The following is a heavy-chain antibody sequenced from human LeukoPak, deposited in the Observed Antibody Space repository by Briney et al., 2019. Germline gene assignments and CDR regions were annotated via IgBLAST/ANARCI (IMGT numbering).Heavy chain of an antibody. CDR2: ISSRSSYI. CDR3: ARDVAVGANLSMDV. V-gene: IGHV3-21*01. D-gene: IGHD1-26*01. CDR1: GFTFSSYS. Sequence: PGGSLRFSCAASGFTFSSYSMNWVRQAPGKGLEWVSSISSRSSYIYYADSVKGRFTISRDNAKNSLYLQMNSLRAEDTAVYYCARDVAVGANLSMDVWGKGTTVTVSS. J-gene: IGHJ6*04.